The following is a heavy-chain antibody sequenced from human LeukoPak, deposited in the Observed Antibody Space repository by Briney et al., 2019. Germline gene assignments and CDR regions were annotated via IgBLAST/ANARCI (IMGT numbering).Heavy chain of an antibody. Sequence: ASVKVSCKASGYTFTSYGISWVRQAPGQGLEWMGWISAYNGNTNYAQKLQGRVTTTTDTSTSTAYMELRSLRSDDTAVYYCARASIAVAGTWFDPWGQGTLVTVSS. D-gene: IGHD6-19*01. CDR2: ISAYNGNT. V-gene: IGHV1-18*01. CDR3: ARASIAVAGTWFDP. J-gene: IGHJ5*02. CDR1: GYTFTSYG.